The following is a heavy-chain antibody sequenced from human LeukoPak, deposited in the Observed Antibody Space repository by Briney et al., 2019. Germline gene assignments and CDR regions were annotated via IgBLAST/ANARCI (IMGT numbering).Heavy chain of an antibody. D-gene: IGHD3-10*01. CDR1: GGSISSYY. V-gene: IGHV4-59*01. J-gene: IGHJ5*02. CDR3: ARISVRYYGSGSYYLSP. CDR2: IYYSGST. Sequence: SETLSLTCTVSGGSISSYYWSWIRQPPGKGLEWIGYIYYSGSTNYNPSLKSRVTISVDTSKNQFSLKLSSVTAADTAVYYCARISVRYYGSGSYYLSPWGQGTLVTVSS.